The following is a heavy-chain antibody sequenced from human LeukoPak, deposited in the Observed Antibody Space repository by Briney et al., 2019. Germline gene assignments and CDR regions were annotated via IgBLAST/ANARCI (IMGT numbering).Heavy chain of an antibody. CDR3: ARDDGFLEAFDY. CDR1: GGSISSSNYY. D-gene: IGHD3-3*01. V-gene: IGHV4-61*02. CDR2: IYTSGST. J-gene: IGHJ4*02. Sequence: PSETLSLTCTVSGGSISSSNYYWSWIRQPAGKGLEWIGRIYTSGSTNSNPSLKSRVTISVDTSKNQFSLKLSSVTAADTAVYYCARDDGFLEAFDYWGQGTLVTVSS.